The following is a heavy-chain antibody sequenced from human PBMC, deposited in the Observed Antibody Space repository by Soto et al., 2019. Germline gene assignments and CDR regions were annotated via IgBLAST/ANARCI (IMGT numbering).Heavy chain of an antibody. J-gene: IGHJ2*01. CDR1: GGSFSGYY. V-gene: IGHV4-34*01. CDR2: INHSGST. Sequence: SETLSLTCAVYGGSFSGYYWSWIRQPPGKGLEWIGEINHSGSTNYNPSLKSRVTISVDTSKNQFSLKLSSVTAADTAVYYCARRYGALPYRYFDLWGRGTLVTVSS. D-gene: IGHD4-17*01. CDR3: ARRYGALPYRYFDL.